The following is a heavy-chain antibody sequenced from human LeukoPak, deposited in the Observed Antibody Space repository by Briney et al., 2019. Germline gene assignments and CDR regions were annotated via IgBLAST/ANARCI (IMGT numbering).Heavy chain of an antibody. J-gene: IGHJ4*02. D-gene: IGHD3-3*01. Sequence: SETLSLTCAVSGYSISSGYYWGWIRQPPGKGLEWIGSIYYSGTTYYNPSLKSRVTISVDTSKIQFSLKLSSVAATDTAVYFCARLRFDFWSGYTHPYFDYWGQGTLVTVSS. CDR3: ARLRFDFWSGYTHPYFDY. CDR2: IYYSGTT. CDR1: GYSISSGYY. V-gene: IGHV4-38-2*01.